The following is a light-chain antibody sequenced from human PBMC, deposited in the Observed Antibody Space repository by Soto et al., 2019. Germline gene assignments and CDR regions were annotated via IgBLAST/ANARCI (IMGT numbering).Light chain of an antibody. CDR3: QQTYNTPRFT. CDR1: QIISTY. J-gene: IGKJ4*02. CDR2: GAF. Sequence: DIPMTPSPSSLSASVGDRVTITCRASQIISTYINWYQQKPGKDPKLLIYGAFGLQSGVPSRFIGGGSGIDFTLTISTLLPEDFAVYYCQQTYNTPRFTFGGGTKVEIK. V-gene: IGKV1-39*01.